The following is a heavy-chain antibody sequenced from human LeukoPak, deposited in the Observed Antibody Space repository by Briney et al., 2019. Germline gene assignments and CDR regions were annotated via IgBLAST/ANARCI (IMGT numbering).Heavy chain of an antibody. CDR2: IYYSGSA. D-gene: IGHD5-24*01. CDR1: VGSISRYY. CDR3: ARRSGYNSPFDY. V-gene: IGHV4-59*08. J-gene: IGHJ4*02. Sequence: SETLSLTCTVSVGSISRYYWSWIRQPPGKALEWIGYIYYSGSANSNPSLKRRVTISVATSKNPCTLKLTSVTAADTAVYYCARRSGYNSPFDYWGQGTLVTVSS.